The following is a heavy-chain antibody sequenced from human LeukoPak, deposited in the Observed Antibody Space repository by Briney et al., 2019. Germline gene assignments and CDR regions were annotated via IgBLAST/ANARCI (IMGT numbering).Heavy chain of an antibody. Sequence: SETLSLTCAVSGYSISSGYYWGWIRQPPGKGLEWIGSIYHSGSTYHNPSLKSRVTISVDTSKNQFSLKLSSVTAADTAVYYCARVNVVVVAATRSHYFDYWGQGTLVTVSS. V-gene: IGHV4-38-2*01. D-gene: IGHD2-15*01. CDR2: IYHSGST. CDR1: GYSISSGYY. J-gene: IGHJ4*02. CDR3: ARVNVVVVAATRSHYFDY.